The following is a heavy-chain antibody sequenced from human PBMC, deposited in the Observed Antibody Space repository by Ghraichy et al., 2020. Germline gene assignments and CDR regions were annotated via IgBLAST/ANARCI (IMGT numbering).Heavy chain of an antibody. CDR3: GRDPPYYDFWSGYYRYYYYYYYMDV. CDR1: GFTFSSYS. J-gene: IGHJ6*03. D-gene: IGHD3-3*01. V-gene: IGHV3-48*02. CDR2: ISSSSSTI. Sequence: GGSLRLSCAASGFTFSSYSMNWVRQAPGKGLEWVSYISSSSSTIYYADSVKGRFTISRENAKNSLYLQMNSLRDEDTAVYYCGRDPPYYDFWSGYYRYYYYYYYMDVWGKGTTVTVSS.